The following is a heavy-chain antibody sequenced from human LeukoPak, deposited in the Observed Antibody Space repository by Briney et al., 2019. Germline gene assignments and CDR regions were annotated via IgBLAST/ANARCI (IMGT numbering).Heavy chain of an antibody. CDR3: ARVVRDYDSSGYYFDAFDY. Sequence: SVKVSCKASGYTFTSYDINWVRQAAGQGLEWMGWMNPNSGNTGYAQKFQGRVTMTRNTSISTAYMELSSLRSEDTAVYYCARVVRDYDSSGYYFDAFDYWGQGTLVTVSS. CDR1: GYTFTSYD. J-gene: IGHJ4*02. D-gene: IGHD3-22*01. CDR2: MNPNSGNT. V-gene: IGHV1-8*01.